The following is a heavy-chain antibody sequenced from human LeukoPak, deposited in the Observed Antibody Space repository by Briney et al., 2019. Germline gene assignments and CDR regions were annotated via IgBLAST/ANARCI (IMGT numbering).Heavy chain of an antibody. J-gene: IGHJ5*02. CDR3: ARDPDYYGSGSFGWFDP. D-gene: IGHD3-10*01. Sequence: ASVKVSCKASGYTFTSYGISWVRQAPGQGLEWMGWISAYNGNTNYAQKLQGRVTITRDTSASTAYMELSSLGFEDTAVYYCARDPDYYGSGSFGWFDPWGQGTLDTVSS. V-gene: IGHV1-18*01. CDR1: GYTFTSYG. CDR2: ISAYNGNT.